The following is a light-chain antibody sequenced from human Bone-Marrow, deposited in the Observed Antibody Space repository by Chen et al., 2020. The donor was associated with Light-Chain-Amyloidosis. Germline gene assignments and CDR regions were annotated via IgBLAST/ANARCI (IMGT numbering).Light chain of an antibody. J-gene: IGLJ2*01. CDR2: RAT. CDR1: DLPTKY. Sequence: SYELTQPPSVSVSPGQTARNTCSGDDLPTKYAYCYQRKPGQAPVLVIPRATDSPSGISERISGSSSGATATLTISRVQAEDEADYHCQSADSSGTYEVIFGGGTNLTVL. V-gene: IGLV3-25*03. CDR3: QSADSSGTYEVI.